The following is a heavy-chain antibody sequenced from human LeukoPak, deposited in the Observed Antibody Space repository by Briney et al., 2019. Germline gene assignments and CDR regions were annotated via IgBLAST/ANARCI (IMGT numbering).Heavy chain of an antibody. Sequence: SETLSLTCTVSADSISSYYWSWIRQPPGKGLEWIGYIYYSGSTNYNPSLKSRVTISVDTSKNQFSLKLSSVTAADTAVYYCARFQAGGHAFDIWGQGTMVTVSS. CDR2: IYYSGST. CDR1: ADSISSYY. CDR3: ARFQAGGHAFDI. J-gene: IGHJ3*02. D-gene: IGHD3-16*01. V-gene: IGHV4-59*01.